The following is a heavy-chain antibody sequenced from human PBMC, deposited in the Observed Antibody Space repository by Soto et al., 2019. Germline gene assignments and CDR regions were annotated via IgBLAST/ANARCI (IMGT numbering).Heavy chain of an antibody. CDR3: ATAHGLCGMDV. D-gene: IGHD3-10*01. Sequence: QVQLVESGGGVVQPGRSLRLSCAASGFTFSSYGMHWVRQAPGKGLEWGAVISYDGSNKYYADSVKGRFTISRDNSKNPLYLQMNSLRAEDTAVYSCATAHGLCGMDVWGQGTTVTVSS. V-gene: IGHV3-30*03. CDR2: ISYDGSNK. J-gene: IGHJ6*02. CDR1: GFTFSSYG.